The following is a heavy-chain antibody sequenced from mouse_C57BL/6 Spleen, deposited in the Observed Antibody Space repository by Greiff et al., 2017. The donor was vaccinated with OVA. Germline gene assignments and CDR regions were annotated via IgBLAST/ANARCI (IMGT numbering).Heavy chain of an antibody. D-gene: IGHD2-13*01. V-gene: IGHV1-69*01. CDR2: IDPSDSYT. Sequence: QVQLQQPGAELVMPGASVKLSCKASGYTFTSYWMHWVKQRPGQGLEWIGEIDPSDSYTNYNQKFKGKSTLTVDKSSSTAYMQLSSLTSEDSAVYYCARDYGDVDVWGTGTTVTVSS. CDR1: GYTFTSYW. CDR3: ARDYGDVDV. J-gene: IGHJ1*03.